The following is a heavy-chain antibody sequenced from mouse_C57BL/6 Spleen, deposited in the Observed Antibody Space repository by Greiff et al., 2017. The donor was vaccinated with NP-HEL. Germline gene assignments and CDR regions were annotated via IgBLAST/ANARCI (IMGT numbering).Heavy chain of an antibody. J-gene: IGHJ2*01. V-gene: IGHV1-50*01. CDR2: IDPSDSYT. Sequence: QVQLQQPGAELVKPGASVKLSCKASGYTFTSYWMQWVKQRPGQGLEWIGEIDPSDSYTNYNQKFKGKATLTVDTSSSTAYMQLSSLTSEDSAVYYCARRTGDYWGKGTTLTVSS. CDR3: ARRTGDY. D-gene: IGHD4-1*01. CDR1: GYTFTSYW.